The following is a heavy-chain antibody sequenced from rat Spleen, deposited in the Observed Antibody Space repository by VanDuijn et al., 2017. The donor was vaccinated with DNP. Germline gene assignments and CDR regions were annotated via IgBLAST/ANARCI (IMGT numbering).Heavy chain of an antibody. CDR2: INKDSRTI. J-gene: IGHJ4*01. D-gene: IGHD1-4*01. Sequence: EVKLVESGGGLVQPGGSLKLSCTASGFNFNDYWMGWVRQAPGKGLEWIGEINKDSRTIKYNPSLRDKFTISRDNGQNTLYLQMTKLGSEDTVIYYCGRVAYPGGAMDAWGQGISVTVSS. CDR3: GRVAYPGGAMDA. V-gene: IGHV4-2*01. CDR1: GFNFNDYW.